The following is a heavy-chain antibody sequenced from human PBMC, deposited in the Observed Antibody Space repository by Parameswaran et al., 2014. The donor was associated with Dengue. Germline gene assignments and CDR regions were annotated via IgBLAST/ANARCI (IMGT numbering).Heavy chain of an antibody. J-gene: IGHJ6*02. V-gene: IGHV1-69*15. D-gene: IGHD1-14*01. CDR2: IIPVFATT. Sequence: SWVRQAPGQGLEWMGTIIPVFATTSLAQKFQGRVTITADESTTTAYMELRSLISEDTAVYYCARVYTHHYYYAMDVWGQGTTVTVSS. CDR3: ARVYTHHYYYAMDV.